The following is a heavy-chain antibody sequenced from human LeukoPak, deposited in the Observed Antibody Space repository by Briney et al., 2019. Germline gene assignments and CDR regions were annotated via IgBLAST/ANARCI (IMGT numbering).Heavy chain of an antibody. V-gene: IGHV3-23*01. J-gene: IGHJ3*02. CDR2: ISGSGTGT. CDR3: AKGRGYCSGANCAGTAFDI. Sequence: PGGSLRLSFAAPGITFSTYAMSWVRQAPGKGREWVSVISGSGTGTYYADSVQGRFTISRDNSNNTVHLQMISLRDEDTAIYYCAKGRGYCSGANCAGTAFDIWGQGTMVTVSS. D-gene: IGHD2-15*01. CDR1: GITFSTYA.